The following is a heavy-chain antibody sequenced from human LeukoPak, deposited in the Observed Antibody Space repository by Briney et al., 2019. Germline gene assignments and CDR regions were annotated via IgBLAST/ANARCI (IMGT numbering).Heavy chain of an antibody. CDR1: GGSISSYY. CDR2: IYYSGST. V-gene: IGHV4-59*08. Sequence: ASETLSLTCTVSGGSISSYYWSWIRQPPGKGLEWIAYIYYSGSTNYNPSLKRRVTISVDTSKNQFSLKLSSVTAADTAVYYCARRIAAAGMFDPWGQGTLVTVSS. CDR3: ARRIAAAGMFDP. D-gene: IGHD6-13*01. J-gene: IGHJ5*02.